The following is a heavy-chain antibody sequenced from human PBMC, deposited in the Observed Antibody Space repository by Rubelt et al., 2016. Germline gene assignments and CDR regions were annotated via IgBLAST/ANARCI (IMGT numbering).Heavy chain of an antibody. CDR2: INHSGST. CDR3: AIGSGYSYFFDY. Sequence: QVQLQQWGAGLLKPSETLSLTCAVYGGSFSGYYWSWIRQPPGKGLEWIGEINHSGSTNYNPSLKSRVTISVDTSKNQFSLKLSSVTAADTAVYYCAIGSGYSYFFDYWGQGTLVTVSS. CDR1: GGSFSGYY. D-gene: IGHD3-3*01. V-gene: IGHV4-34*01. J-gene: IGHJ4*02.